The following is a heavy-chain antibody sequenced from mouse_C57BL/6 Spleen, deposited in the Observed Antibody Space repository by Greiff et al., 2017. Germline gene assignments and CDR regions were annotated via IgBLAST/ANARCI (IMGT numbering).Heavy chain of an antibody. V-gene: IGHV1-82*01. D-gene: IGHD2-4*01. CDR1: GYAFSSSW. CDR3: ARFYYDYDGEGYYAMDY. CDR2: IYPGDGDT. J-gene: IGHJ4*01. Sequence: QVQLQQSGPELVKPGASVKISCKASGYAFSSSWMNWVKQRPGKGLEWIGRIYPGDGDTNYNGKFKGKATLTADKSSSTAYMQLSSLTSEDSAVYFCARFYYDYDGEGYYAMDYWGQGTSVTVSS.